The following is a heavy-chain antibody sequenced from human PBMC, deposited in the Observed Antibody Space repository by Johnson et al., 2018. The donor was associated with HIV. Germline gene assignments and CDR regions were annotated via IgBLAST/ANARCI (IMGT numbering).Heavy chain of an antibody. J-gene: IGHJ3*01. CDR2: ISWNSGSI. V-gene: IGHV3-9*01. D-gene: IGHD3-10*01. CDR1: GFSFDDYA. Sequence: DVQVVESGGGLVQPGRSLRLSCASSGFSFDDYAMHWVRQTPGKGLEWVSGISWNSGSIDYADSVKGRFTISRDNAKNSLYLQMNSLRPEDTALYYCAKDMVPWFGELPWAFDTFDVWGQGTMVTVSS. CDR3: AKDMVPWFGELPWAFDTFDV.